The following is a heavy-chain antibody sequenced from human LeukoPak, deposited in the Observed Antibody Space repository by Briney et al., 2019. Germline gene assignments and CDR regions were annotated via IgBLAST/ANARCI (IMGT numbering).Heavy chain of an antibody. D-gene: IGHD2-21*01. CDR1: GYAFTTYD. Sequence: ASVKVSCKASGYAFTTYDINWVRQATGQGLEWLGWMNPNSGNTGYAQKFQGRVSTTRDTSISTAYMELSSLRFEDTAVYYCARNVASTGYFVYWGQGTLVTVSS. CDR2: MNPNSGNT. CDR3: ARNVASTGYFVY. V-gene: IGHV1-8*01. J-gene: IGHJ4*02.